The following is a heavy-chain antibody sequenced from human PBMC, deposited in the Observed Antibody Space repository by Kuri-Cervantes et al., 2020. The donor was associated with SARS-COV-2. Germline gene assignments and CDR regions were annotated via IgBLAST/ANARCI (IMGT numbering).Heavy chain of an antibody. CDR2: ISSSSDYI. D-gene: IGHD7-27*01. J-gene: IGHJ3*02. CDR1: GFTFGSYS. CDR3: ARGEDDYRLNWGSPESAFDI. V-gene: IGHV3-21*01. Sequence: GESLKISCAASGFTFGSYSMNWVRQTPGKGLEWVSSISSSSDYIYYADSVKGRFTISRDNAKNSLYLQMNSLRAEDTAVYYCARGEDDYRLNWGSPESAFDIWGQGTMLTVSS.